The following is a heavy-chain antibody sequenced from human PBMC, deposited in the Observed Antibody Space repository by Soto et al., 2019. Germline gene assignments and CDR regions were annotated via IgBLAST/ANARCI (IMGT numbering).Heavy chain of an antibody. CDR1: GGSISSGGYY. J-gene: IGHJ4*02. V-gene: IGHV4-31*03. D-gene: IGHD1-26*01. CDR3: ARVDTSMGATCASY. CDR2: IYYSGST. Sequence: QVQLQESGPGLVKPSQTLSLTCTVSGGSISSGGYYWSWIRQHPGKGLEWIGYIYYSGSTYYNPSLKSRVTLSVDTSKNQFSLKLSSVTAADTAVYYCARVDTSMGATCASYWGQGTLVTVSS.